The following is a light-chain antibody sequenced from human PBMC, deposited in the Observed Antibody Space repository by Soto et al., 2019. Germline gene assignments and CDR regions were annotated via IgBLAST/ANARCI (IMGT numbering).Light chain of an antibody. Sequence: SALAQPPSVSGAPGQKVTISCTGSSSNIGAGYDLHWYQQLPGTAPKLLLYGNSNRPSGVPDRFSGSKSGTSASLAITGLQAEDEADYYCQSYDSSLSAYVFGTGTKVT. V-gene: IGLV1-40*01. CDR2: GNS. CDR1: SSNIGAGYD. CDR3: QSYDSSLSAYV. J-gene: IGLJ1*01.